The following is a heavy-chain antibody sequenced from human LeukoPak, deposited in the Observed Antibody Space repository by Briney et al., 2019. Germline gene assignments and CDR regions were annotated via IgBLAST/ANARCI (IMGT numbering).Heavy chain of an antibody. CDR2: INPNSGGT. D-gene: IGHD3-10*01. V-gene: IGHV1-2*02. J-gene: IGHJ4*02. CDR1: GYTLTGYY. Sequence: GASVKVSCKASGYTLTGYYMHWVRQAPGQGLEWMGWINPNSGGTNYAQKFQGRVTMTRDTSISTAYMELSRLRSDDTAVYYCARDQVSILLLWFGEFANWGQGTLVTVSS. CDR3: ARDQVSILLLWFGEFAN.